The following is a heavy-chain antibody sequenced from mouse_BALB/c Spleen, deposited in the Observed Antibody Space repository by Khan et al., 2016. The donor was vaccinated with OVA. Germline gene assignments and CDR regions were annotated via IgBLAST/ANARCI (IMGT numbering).Heavy chain of an antibody. CDR1: GYTFTDYY. J-gene: IGHJ3*01. V-gene: IGHV1-77*01. Sequence: QVQLKQSGAELARPGASVKLSCKASGYTFTDYYINWVKQRTGQGLEWIGEIYPGSGDTYYNEKFKDKATLTADKSSTTAYMQLSSLTSEDSAVYFCARRNYFGYTVAYWGQGTLVTVSA. CDR3: ARRNYFGYTVAY. CDR2: IYPGSGDT. D-gene: IGHD1-2*01.